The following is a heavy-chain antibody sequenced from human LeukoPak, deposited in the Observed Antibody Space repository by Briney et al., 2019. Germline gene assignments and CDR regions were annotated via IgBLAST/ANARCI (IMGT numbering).Heavy chain of an antibody. CDR2: IYYSGST. V-gene: IGHV4-39*07. Sequence: SETLSLTCTVSGGSISSSSYYWGWIRQPPGKGLEWIGSIYYSGSTTYDPSLKSRVTISVDTSKNQFSLKLSSVTAADTAVYYCARSSGLWFGDQLNDYWGQGTLVTVSS. J-gene: IGHJ4*02. D-gene: IGHD3-10*01. CDR1: GGSISSSSYY. CDR3: ARSSGLWFGDQLNDY.